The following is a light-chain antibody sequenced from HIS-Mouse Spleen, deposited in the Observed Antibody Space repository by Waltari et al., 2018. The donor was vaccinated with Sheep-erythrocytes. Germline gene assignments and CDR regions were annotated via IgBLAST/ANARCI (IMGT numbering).Light chain of an antibody. J-gene: IGLJ3*02. V-gene: IGLV1-44*01. CDR3: AAWHDSLNGPV. CDR2: SNN. CDR1: SSNIGSNT. Sequence: QSVLTQPPSASGTPGQRVTISCSGSSSNIGSNTVNWDQQLPGTAPKPLIYSNNQPPSGVPARFSGSQSGTAASLAIRGLQSEDEADYYCAAWHDSLNGPVFGGGTKLTVL.